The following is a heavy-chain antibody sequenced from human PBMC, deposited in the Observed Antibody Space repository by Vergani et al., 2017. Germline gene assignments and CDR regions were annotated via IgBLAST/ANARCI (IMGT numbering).Heavy chain of an antibody. J-gene: IGHJ4*02. V-gene: IGHV1-69*17. CDR3: ARETRDGYNYVYDY. CDR1: GGTFSSYA. D-gene: IGHD5-24*01. CDR2: IIPIFGIA. Sequence: QVQLVESGGGVVQPGSSVKVSCKASGGTFSSYAISWVRQAPGQGLEWMGGIIPIFGIANYAQKFQGRVTITADKSTSTAYMELSSLRSEDTAVYYCARETRDGYNYVYDYWGQGTLVTVSS.